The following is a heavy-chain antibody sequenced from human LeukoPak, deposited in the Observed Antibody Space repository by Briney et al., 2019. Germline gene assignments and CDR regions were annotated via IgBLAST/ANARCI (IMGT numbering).Heavy chain of an antibody. D-gene: IGHD3-3*01. J-gene: IGHJ4*02. CDR2: IYYKGNT. Sequence: LRLSCSASGFTFSSYSMNWVRQPPGKGLEWIGYIYYKGNTYYNPSLESRVSISIDTSKNQFSLRLNSMTAADTAMYYCARGGYDFWSGKCDYWGQGILVTVSS. V-gene: IGHV4-30-4*08. CDR1: GFTFSSYS. CDR3: ARGGYDFWSGKCDY.